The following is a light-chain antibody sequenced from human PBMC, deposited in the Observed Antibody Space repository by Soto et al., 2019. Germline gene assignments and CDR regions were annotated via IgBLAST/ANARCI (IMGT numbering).Light chain of an antibody. J-gene: IGLJ2*01. CDR2: EVT. Sequence: QSVLTQPASVSGSPGQSITISCTRTRSDVGSYNSIAWYQQHPGKAPRVVIFEVTKRPSGISDRFSGSKSGYTASLTISGLQAEDEADYFCFSYAGDSTWLFGGGTKVTVL. CDR1: RSDVGSYNS. V-gene: IGLV2-23*02. CDR3: FSYAGDSTWL.